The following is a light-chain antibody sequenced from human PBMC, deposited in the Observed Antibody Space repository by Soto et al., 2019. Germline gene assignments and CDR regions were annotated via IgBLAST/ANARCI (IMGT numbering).Light chain of an antibody. CDR1: TGPVTSGLY. CDR3: LLSYSDAVV. V-gene: IGLV7-46*01. CDR2: DTT. J-gene: IGLJ2*01. Sequence: QAVVTQEPSLTVSPGGTVTLTCGSSTGPVTSGLYPYWFQQKPGQAPRTLIYDTTNKHSWTPARFSGSLLGGKAALTLSGAQPEDEADYYCLLSYSDAVVFGGGTKVTVL.